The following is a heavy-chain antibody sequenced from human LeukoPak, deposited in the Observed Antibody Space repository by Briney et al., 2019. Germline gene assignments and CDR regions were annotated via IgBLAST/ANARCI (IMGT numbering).Heavy chain of an antibody. Sequence: PSETLSLTCTVSGGPISSYYWSWIRQPAGKGLEWIGRIYTSGSTNYNPSLKSRVTMSVDTSKNQFSLKLSSVTAADTAVYYCARVVGVLWLDYMDVWGKGTTVTVSS. CDR2: IYTSGST. J-gene: IGHJ6*03. CDR3: ARVVGVLWLDYMDV. CDR1: GGPISSYY. V-gene: IGHV4-4*07. D-gene: IGHD3-10*01.